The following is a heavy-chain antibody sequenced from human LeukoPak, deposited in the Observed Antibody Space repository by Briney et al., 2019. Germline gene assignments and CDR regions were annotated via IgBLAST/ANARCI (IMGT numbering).Heavy chain of an antibody. CDR2: IYHSGST. Sequence: SETLSLTCAVSGYPISSGYYWGWIRQPPGKGLEWIGSIYHSGSTYYNPSLKSRVTISVDTSKNQFSLKLSSVTAADTAVYYCARGGFYYDILTGYLTWGQGTLVTVSS. D-gene: IGHD3-9*01. CDR1: GYPISSGYY. J-gene: IGHJ5*02. CDR3: ARGGFYYDILTGYLT. V-gene: IGHV4-38-2*01.